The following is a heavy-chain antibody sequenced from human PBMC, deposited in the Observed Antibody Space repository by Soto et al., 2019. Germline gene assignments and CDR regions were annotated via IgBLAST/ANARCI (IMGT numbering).Heavy chain of an antibody. CDR3: ASTISGDYVGWHFEL. CDR1: GYTFTSYD. Sequence: QVQLVQSEAEVKKPGASVKVSCKASGYTFTSYDINWVRQAAGQGLEWMGWMTPNSDNKGYAQRLQVRVTMTRNTTIRTAYMELTSLRSEDTDVYYCASTISGDYVGWHFELWGRGTLVTVSS. V-gene: IGHV1-8*01. CDR2: MTPNSDNK. D-gene: IGHD4-17*01. J-gene: IGHJ2*01.